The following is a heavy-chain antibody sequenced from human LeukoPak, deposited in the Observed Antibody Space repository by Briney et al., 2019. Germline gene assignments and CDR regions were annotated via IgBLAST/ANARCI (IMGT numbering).Heavy chain of an antibody. CDR3: ARGRNYDILTGYFRYYYYGMDV. CDR2: INHSGST. CDR1: GGSFSGYY. J-gene: IGHJ6*02. V-gene: IGHV4-34*01. Sequence: SETLSLTCAVHGGSFSGYYWSWIRQPPGKGLEWIGEINHSGSTNYNPSLKSRVTISVDTSKNQFSLKLSSVTAADTAVYYCARGRNYDILTGYFRYYYYGMDVWGQGTTVTVSS. D-gene: IGHD3-9*01.